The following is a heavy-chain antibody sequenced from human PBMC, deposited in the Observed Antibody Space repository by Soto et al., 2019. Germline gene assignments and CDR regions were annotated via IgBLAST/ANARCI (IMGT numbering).Heavy chain of an antibody. V-gene: IGHV4-34*01. CDR3: ARENYSRNYYYYYYMDV. Sequence: SETLSLTCAVYGGSFSGYYWSWIRQPPGKGLEWIGEINHSGSTNYNPSLKSRVTISVDTSKNQFSLKLRSVTAADTAVYYCARENYSRNYYYYYYMDVWGKGTTVTVSS. J-gene: IGHJ6*03. CDR1: GGSFSGYY. CDR2: INHSGST. D-gene: IGHD4-4*01.